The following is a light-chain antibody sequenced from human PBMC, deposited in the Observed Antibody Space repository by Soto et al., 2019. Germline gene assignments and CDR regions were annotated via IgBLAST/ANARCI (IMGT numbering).Light chain of an antibody. J-gene: IGKJ5*01. CDR3: MQGRQWPIT. V-gene: IGKV2-30*01. CDR2: KVS. CDR1: QSLLCVDGNYL. Sequence: DLVLTQSPLSLPVTLGQSASISSRSSQSLLCVDGNYLVNWLQQTPGQSTRRLIYKVSNRASGVPARFSGSGSGTDFALKISRVEAEDVGVYCCMQGRQWPITFGQGTRLEIK.